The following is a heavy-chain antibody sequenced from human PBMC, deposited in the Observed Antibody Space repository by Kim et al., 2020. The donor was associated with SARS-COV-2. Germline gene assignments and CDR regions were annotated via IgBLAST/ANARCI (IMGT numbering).Heavy chain of an antibody. CDR1: GYSFTSYW. CDR3: ARLLFNYYDSSGYGDAFDI. J-gene: IGHJ3*02. D-gene: IGHD3-22*01. CDR2: IYPGDSDT. V-gene: IGHV5-51*01. Sequence: GESLKISCKGSGYSFTSYWIGWVRQMPGKGLEWMGIIYPGDSDTRYSPSFQGQVTISADKSISTAYLQWSSLKASDTAMYYCARLLFNYYDSSGYGDAFDIWGQGTMVTVSS.